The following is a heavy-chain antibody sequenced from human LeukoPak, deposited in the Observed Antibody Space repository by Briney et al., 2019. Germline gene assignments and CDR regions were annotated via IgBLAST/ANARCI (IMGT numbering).Heavy chain of an antibody. CDR1: GFTFSDFD. V-gene: IGHV3-30*02. CDR3: AKNRVGHNYADSFEI. CDR2: IRYDGSDK. Sequence: PGGSLRLSCAASGFTFSDFDMHWVRQAPGKGLEWVAFIRYDGSDKYYVDSVKGRFTISRDNSKNILYLQMYSLTPEDTAVYYRAKNRVGHNYADSFEIWGQGTMVSVCS. D-gene: IGHD5-24*01. J-gene: IGHJ3*02.